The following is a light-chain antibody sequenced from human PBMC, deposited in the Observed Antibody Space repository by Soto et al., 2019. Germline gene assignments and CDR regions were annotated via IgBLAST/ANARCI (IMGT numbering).Light chain of an antibody. J-gene: IGLJ1*01. Sequence: QSVLTQPASVSGSPGQSITISCTGTSSDVGSYNLVSWYQQHPGKAPKLMIYEVSKRPSGVSNRFSGSKSGNTASLTISGLQSEDGADYYCCSYAGSPYVFGTGTKVPVL. V-gene: IGLV2-23*02. CDR3: CSYAGSPYV. CDR1: SSDVGSYNL. CDR2: EVS.